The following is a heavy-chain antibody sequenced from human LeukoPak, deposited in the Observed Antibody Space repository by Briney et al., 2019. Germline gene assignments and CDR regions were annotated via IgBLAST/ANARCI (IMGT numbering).Heavy chain of an antibody. V-gene: IGHV3-30*03. CDR1: GFNFNNYV. CDR3: ARGAEKILSFGEYPSDAFDI. D-gene: IGHD3-10*01. J-gene: IGHJ3*02. Sequence: TGGSLRLSCAASGFNFNNYVMHWVRQAPGKGLEWVTEISFDGRKKTYADSVKGRFTISRDSPKNTVYLQMDSLRAEDTAVYYCARGAEKILSFGEYPSDAFDIWGQGTMVSVTS. CDR2: ISFDGRKK.